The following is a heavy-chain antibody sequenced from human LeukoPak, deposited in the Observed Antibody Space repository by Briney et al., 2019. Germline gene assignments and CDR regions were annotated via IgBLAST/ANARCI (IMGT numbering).Heavy chain of an antibody. J-gene: IGHJ3*02. V-gene: IGHV1-2*02. CDR1: GYTFTGYY. CDR2: MNPNSGGT. Sequence: ASVKVSCKASGYTFTGYYMHWVRQAPGQGLEWMGWMNPNSGGTNYAQKFQGRVTMTRDTSISTAYMELSRLRSDDTAVYYCAKDGGIVGTPDAFDIWGQGTMVTVSS. D-gene: IGHD1-26*01. CDR3: AKDGGIVGTPDAFDI.